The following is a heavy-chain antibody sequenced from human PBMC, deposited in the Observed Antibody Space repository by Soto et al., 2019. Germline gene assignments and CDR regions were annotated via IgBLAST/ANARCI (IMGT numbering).Heavy chain of an antibody. D-gene: IGHD3-10*01. J-gene: IGHJ4*02. CDR2: IYYSGST. CDR3: ARPSESTYYYGSGSPFDY. V-gene: IGHV4-39*01. CDR1: GGSISSSSYY. Sequence: PEETLSLTCTVSGGSISSSSYYWGWIRQPPGKGLEWIGSIYYSGSTYYNPSLKSRVTISVDTSKNQFSLKLSSVTAADTAVYYCARPSESTYYYGSGSPFDYWGQGTLVTVSS.